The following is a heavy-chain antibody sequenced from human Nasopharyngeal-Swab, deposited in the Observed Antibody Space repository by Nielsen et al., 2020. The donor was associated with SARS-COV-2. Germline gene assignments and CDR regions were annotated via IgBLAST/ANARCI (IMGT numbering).Heavy chain of an antibody. CDR1: GCSISTYY. CDR3: ARVGIPTMVRGVNWFDP. D-gene: IGHD3-10*01. J-gene: IGHJ5*02. Sequence: ESLKISCTVPGCSISTYYWSWIRQPPGKGLEWIGYIYDIGSINYNPSLKSRVTISVDTSKNQFSLNLSSVTAVDTAVYYCARVGIPTMVRGVNWFDPWGQGTLVIVSS. CDR2: IYDIGSI. V-gene: IGHV4-59*01.